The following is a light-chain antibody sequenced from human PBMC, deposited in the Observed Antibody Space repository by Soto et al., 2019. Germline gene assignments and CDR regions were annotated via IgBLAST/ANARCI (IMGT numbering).Light chain of an antibody. Sequence: DIQMTQSPSSLSASVGDRVTITCRASQSISSYFNWYQQKPGKAPKLLIYAASSLQSGVPSRFSGSGSGTDFTLTISRLQPEDFATYYCQQSYSTPRTFGQGTKVESK. CDR3: QQSYSTPRT. CDR2: AAS. CDR1: QSISSY. J-gene: IGKJ1*01. V-gene: IGKV1-39*01.